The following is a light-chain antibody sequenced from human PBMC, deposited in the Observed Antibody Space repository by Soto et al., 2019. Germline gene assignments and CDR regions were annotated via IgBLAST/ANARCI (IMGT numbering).Light chain of an antibody. V-gene: IGLV3-25*03. CDR2: KDS. J-gene: IGLJ1*01. Sequence: SYELTQPPSVSVSPGQTARITCSGDALLKQYAYWYQQKPGLAPILVIYKDSERPSGIPERFSGSSSGTTVTLTISGVQAEDEADYYCQSTDSSGTYRVFGTGTKLTVL. CDR3: QSTDSSGTYRV. CDR1: ALLKQY.